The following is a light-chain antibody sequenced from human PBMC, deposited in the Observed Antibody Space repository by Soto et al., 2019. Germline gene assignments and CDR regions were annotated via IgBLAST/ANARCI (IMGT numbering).Light chain of an antibody. J-gene: IGKJ1*01. Sequence: DIQMTQSPSAMSASVGDRVTITCRASQGINDNLAWFQQKPGQVPKRLIYGAFSLRRGVPSRFSGSGSGTEFTLPISSLQPEDFATYYCLQHNTFPWTFGQGTKVEIQ. CDR3: LQHNTFPWT. V-gene: IGKV1-17*03. CDR1: QGINDN. CDR2: GAF.